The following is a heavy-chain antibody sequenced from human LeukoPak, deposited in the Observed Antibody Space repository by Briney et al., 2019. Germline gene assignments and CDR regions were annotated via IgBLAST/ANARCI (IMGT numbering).Heavy chain of an antibody. V-gene: IGHV4-39*01. CDR2: FYYSGST. CDR3: ARGRRDGYNLEYFDK. D-gene: IGHD5-24*01. Sequence: SETLSLTCTVPGGSITSSSYYWGWIRQPPGKGLQWIGSFYYSGSTYYNPSLKSRVTIYVDTSKNQFSLKLSSVTAADTAVYYCARGRRDGYNLEYFDKWGQGTLVTVSS. CDR1: GGSITSSSYY. J-gene: IGHJ4*02.